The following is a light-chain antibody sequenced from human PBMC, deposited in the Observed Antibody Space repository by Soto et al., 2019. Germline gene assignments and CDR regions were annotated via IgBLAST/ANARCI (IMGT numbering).Light chain of an antibody. V-gene: IGLV1-44*01. CDR3: AAWDDSLTGYVV. Sequence: QFVLTQPPSTSGTLGQRVTISCSGSSFNIGSNTVNWYQQLPGTAPKLLIYLNHQRPSGVPDRFSGSKSGTSASLAISGLQSEDEADYYCAAWDDSLTGYVVFGGWTKVTVL. CDR1: SFNIGSNT. J-gene: IGLJ2*01. CDR2: LNH.